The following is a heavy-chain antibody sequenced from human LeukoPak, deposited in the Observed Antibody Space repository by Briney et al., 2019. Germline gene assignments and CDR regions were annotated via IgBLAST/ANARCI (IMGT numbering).Heavy chain of an antibody. V-gene: IGHV1-69*08. D-gene: IGHD6-13*01. Sequence: SVKVSCKTSGGTFNSHIFGWVRQAPGQGLEWTGRIIPIIDSAIYAQKFQGRVTISAEKSTTTAYMELRSLTFEDTALYFCTRVNLRGSNYNWFDPWGQGTQVTVAS. CDR1: GGTFNSHI. J-gene: IGHJ5*02. CDR3: TRVNLRGSNYNWFDP. CDR2: IIPIIDSA.